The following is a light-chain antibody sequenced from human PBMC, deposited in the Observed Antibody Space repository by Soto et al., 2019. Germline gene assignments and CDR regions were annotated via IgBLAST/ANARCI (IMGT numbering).Light chain of an antibody. CDR1: QSVSSSY. Sequence: PGERVTLACRASQSVSSSYLPWYQQKPGQAPRLLIYSASTRATGIPARFSGSGSGTDFTLTISSLQPEDFAVYYCQQDYNLPPFWTFGQGTKLEIK. J-gene: IGKJ2*01. V-gene: IGKV3D-7*01. CDR2: SAS. CDR3: QQDYNLPPFWT.